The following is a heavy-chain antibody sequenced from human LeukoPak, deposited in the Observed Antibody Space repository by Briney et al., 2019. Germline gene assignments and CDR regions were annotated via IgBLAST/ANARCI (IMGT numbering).Heavy chain of an antibody. Sequence: GGSLRLSCTASGFTFSSYAMSWVRQAPGKGLEWVSAIGGSGGSTYYADSVKGRFTISRDNSKNTLYLQMNSLRAEDTAVYYCAKDLRLGELSFFDYWGQGTLVTVSS. CDR3: AKDLRLGELSFFDY. V-gene: IGHV3-23*01. CDR1: GFTFSSYA. J-gene: IGHJ4*02. CDR2: IGGSGGST. D-gene: IGHD3-16*02.